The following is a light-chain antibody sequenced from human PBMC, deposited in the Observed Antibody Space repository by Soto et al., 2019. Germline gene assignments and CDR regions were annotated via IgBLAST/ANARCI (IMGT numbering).Light chain of an antibody. Sequence: QSVLTQPPSTSGTPGQRVTISCSGDSSNIAKNYVYWYQQVPGMAPKLLLYSDNQRPSGLPDRFSGSKSGTSASLAISGLPSEEGDDYYCAVWDDLLSGYGFGSGTKVTVL. J-gene: IGLJ1*01. CDR1: SSNIAKNY. CDR3: AVWDDLLSGYG. V-gene: IGLV1-47*02. CDR2: SDN.